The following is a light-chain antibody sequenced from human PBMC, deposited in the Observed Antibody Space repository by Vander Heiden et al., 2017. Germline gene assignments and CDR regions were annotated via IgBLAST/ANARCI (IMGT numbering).Light chain of an antibody. CDR2: DAS. V-gene: IGKV1-33*01. CDR1: QDISNY. J-gene: IGKJ4*01. Sequence: DIQMTQSPSSLSASVGDRVTITCQASQDISNYLNWYQQKPGKAPKLLIYDASKWETGVPSRFRGSGSGTDFTFTISSLQPEDIATYYCQQYDNLPLTFGGGTKVEIK. CDR3: QQYDNLPLT.